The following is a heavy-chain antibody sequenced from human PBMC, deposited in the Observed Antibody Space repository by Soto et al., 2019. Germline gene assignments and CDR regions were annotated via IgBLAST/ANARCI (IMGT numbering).Heavy chain of an antibody. V-gene: IGHV4-30-4*01. CDR1: GGSISSGDYY. J-gene: IGHJ4*02. CDR2: IYYSGST. CDR3: ARDWRYPTMVRGVITTFDY. Sequence: SETLSLTCTVSGGSISSGDYYWSWIRQPPGKGLEWIGYIYYSGSTYYNPSLKSRVTISVDTSKNQFSLKLSSVTAADTAVYYCARDWRYPTMVRGVITTFDYWGQGTLVTVSS. D-gene: IGHD3-10*01.